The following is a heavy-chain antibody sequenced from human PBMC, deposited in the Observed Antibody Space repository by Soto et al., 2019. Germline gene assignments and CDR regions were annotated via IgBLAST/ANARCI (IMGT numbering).Heavy chain of an antibody. V-gene: IGHV4-59*01. CDR2: IYYSGST. CDR3: ARGGDYVWGSYRLDY. D-gene: IGHD3-16*02. Sequence: SETLSLTCTVSGGSISSYYWSWIRQPPGKGLEWIGYIYYSGSTNYNPSLKSRVTISVDTSKNQFSLKLSSVTAADTAVYYCARGGDYVWGSYRLDYWGQGTLVTV. CDR1: GGSISSYY. J-gene: IGHJ4*02.